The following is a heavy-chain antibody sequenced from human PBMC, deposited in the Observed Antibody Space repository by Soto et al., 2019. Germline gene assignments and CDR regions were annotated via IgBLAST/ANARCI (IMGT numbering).Heavy chain of an antibody. CDR2: TSHDGNKK. D-gene: IGHD2-15*01. CDR3: AKGAPYCSGGTCSLDY. Sequence: QVQLVESGGGVVQPGRSLRLSCVASGFSFSSYGMHWVRQAPGKGLEWVAVTSHDGNKKFYVDSLRGRFTISRDNSKNTVYLQMNSLRAEDTAVYYCAKGAPYCSGGTCSLDYWGQGTLVTVSS. V-gene: IGHV3-33*05. CDR1: GFSFSSYG. J-gene: IGHJ4*02.